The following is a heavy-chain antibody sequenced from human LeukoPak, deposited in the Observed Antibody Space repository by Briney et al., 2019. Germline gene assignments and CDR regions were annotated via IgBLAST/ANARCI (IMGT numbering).Heavy chain of an antibody. Sequence: SQTLSLTCTVSGGSISSGSYYWSWIRQPAGKGLEWIGRIYTSGSTNYNPSLKSRISISIDTSKNQFSLKLSSVTAADTAVYYCASGRYFDWLLPDYWGQGTLVTVSS. V-gene: IGHV4-61*02. CDR3: ASGRYFDWLLPDY. J-gene: IGHJ4*02. CDR2: IYTSGST. CDR1: GGSISSGSYY. D-gene: IGHD3-9*01.